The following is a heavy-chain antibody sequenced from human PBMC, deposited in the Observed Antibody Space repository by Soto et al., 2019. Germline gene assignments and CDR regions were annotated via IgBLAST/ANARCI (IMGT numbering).Heavy chain of an antibody. CDR3: ARDSLGAARGSFDY. J-gene: IGHJ4*02. CDR1: GGSFSGYY. Sequence: LSLTCAVYGGSFSGYYWSWIRQPPGKGLEWIGEINHSGSTNYNPSLKSRVTISVDTSKNQFSLKLSSVTAADTAVYYCARDSLGAARGSFDYWGQGTLVTV. CDR2: INHSGST. D-gene: IGHD6-6*01. V-gene: IGHV4-34*01.